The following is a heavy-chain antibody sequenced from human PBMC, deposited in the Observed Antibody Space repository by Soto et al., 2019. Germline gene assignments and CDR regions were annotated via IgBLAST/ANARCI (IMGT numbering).Heavy chain of an antibody. D-gene: IGHD2-8*02. CDR3: ARATSFSGHHGY. V-gene: IGHV4-31*03. J-gene: IGHJ4*02. CDR2: IYYSGST. Sequence: QLQLQESGPGLVKPSQTLSLACTVSGGSFSSGGYYWSWIRQLPGKVLEWIGYIYYSGSTYYNPSRTSRFAISLDTPKNQFSLKLSSVTAADTAVYYCARATSFSGHHGYWGEGTLVAVSS. CDR1: GGSFSSGGYY.